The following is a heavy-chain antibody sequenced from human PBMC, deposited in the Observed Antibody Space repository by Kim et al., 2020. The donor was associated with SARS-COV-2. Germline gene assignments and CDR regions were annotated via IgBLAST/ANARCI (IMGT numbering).Heavy chain of an antibody. Sequence: GGSLRLSCAASGFTFSSYAMHWVRQAPGKGLEWVAVISYDGSNKYYADSVKGRFTISRDNSKNTLYLQMNSLRAEDTAVYYCAREPVPAATSGAFDIWG. CDR2: ISYDGSNK. CDR3: AREPVPAATSGAFDI. J-gene: IGHJ3*02. CDR1: GFTFSSYA. D-gene: IGHD2-2*01. V-gene: IGHV3-30-3*01.